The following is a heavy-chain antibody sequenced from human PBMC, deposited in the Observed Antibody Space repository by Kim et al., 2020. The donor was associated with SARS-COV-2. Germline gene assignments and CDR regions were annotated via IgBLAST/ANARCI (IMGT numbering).Heavy chain of an antibody. V-gene: IGHV3-33*05. Sequence: GGSLRLSCAASGFTFSSYGMHWVRQAPGKGLEWVAVISYDGSNKYYADSVKGRFTISRDNSKNTLYLQMNSLRAEDTAVYYCAGGEIVATLYGYWGQGTLVTVSS. CDR2: ISYDGSNK. D-gene: IGHD5-12*01. J-gene: IGHJ4*02. CDR3: AGGEIVATLYGY. CDR1: GFTFSSYG.